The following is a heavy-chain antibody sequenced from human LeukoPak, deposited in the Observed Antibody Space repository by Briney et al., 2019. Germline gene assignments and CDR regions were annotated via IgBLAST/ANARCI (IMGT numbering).Heavy chain of an antibody. CDR2: IYSGGNT. V-gene: IGHV4-39*01. CDR1: GDSVSSRSFY. Sequence: SETLSLTCPVSGDSVSSRSFYWGWIRQPPGERLEWIATIYSGGNTYYNPSLKSRVTISVDTSKNQLSLKLSSVTAADTAVYYCTASGTSGGYIQHWGQGTLVIVSS. J-gene: IGHJ1*01. CDR3: TASGTSGGYIQH. D-gene: IGHD3-16*01.